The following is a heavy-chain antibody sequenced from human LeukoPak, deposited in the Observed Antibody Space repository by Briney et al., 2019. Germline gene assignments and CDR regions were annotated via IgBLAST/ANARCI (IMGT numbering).Heavy chain of an antibody. V-gene: IGHV4-34*01. CDR1: GGSFSGYY. CDR3: ARVYYYDFWSGYYDTDNYYYYYMDV. J-gene: IGHJ6*03. CDR2: IYHSGST. Sequence: PSETLSLTCAVYGGSFSGYYWSWIRQPPGKGLEWIGSIYHSGSTYDNPSLNSRVTISVDTSKNQFSLKLSSVTAADTAVYYCARVYYYDFWSGYYDTDNYYYYYMDVWGKGTTVTVSS. D-gene: IGHD3-3*01.